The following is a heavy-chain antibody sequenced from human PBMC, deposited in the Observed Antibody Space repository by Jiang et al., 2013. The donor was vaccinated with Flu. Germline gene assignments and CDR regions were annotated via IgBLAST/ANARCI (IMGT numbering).Heavy chain of an antibody. Sequence: QLVESGGGLVQPGGSLRLSCAASGFTFSSYAMSWVRQAPGKGLEWVSSIGGRGVSTFYADSVKGRFTISRDNSKNTLYLQMNSLRAEDTAVYYCAKRPPVEYYDRTGYYFFDYWGQGTLVTVSS. CDR1: GFTFSSYA. V-gene: IGHV3-23*04. J-gene: IGHJ4*02. D-gene: IGHD3-22*01. CDR3: AKRPPVEYYDRTGYYFFDY. CDR2: IGGRGVST.